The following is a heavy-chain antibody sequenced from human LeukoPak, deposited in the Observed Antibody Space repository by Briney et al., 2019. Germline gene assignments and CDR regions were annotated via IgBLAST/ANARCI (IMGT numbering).Heavy chain of an antibody. CDR1: GYTLTELS. J-gene: IGHJ4*02. D-gene: IGHD6-6*01. V-gene: IGHV1-24*01. CDR2: FDPEDGET. CDR3: ATLRFGVLIAARPGRAFDY. Sequence: GASVKVSCKVSGYTLTELSMHWVRQAPGKGLEWMGGFDPEDGETIYAQKFQGRVTMTEDTSTDTAYMELSSLRSEDTAVYYCATLRFGVLIAARPGRAFDYWGQGTLVTVSS.